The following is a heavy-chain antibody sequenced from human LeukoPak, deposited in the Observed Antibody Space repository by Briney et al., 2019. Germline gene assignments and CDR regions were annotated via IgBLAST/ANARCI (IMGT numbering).Heavy chain of an antibody. CDR2: ISAYNGNT. V-gene: IGHV1-18*01. J-gene: IGHJ5*02. CDR3: ARGYYYDSSGYYYEA. D-gene: IGHD3-22*01. CDR1: GYTFTSYG. Sequence: ASVKVSCKASGYTFTSYGFSWVRQAPGQGLGLMGWISAYNGNTNYIQKFQGRVTMTTDTSTSTAYMELSRLRSDDTAVYYCARGYYYDSSGYYYEAWGQGTLVTVSS.